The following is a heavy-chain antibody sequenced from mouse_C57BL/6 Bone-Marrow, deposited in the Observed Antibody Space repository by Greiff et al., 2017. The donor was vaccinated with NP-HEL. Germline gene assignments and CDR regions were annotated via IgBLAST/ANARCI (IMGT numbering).Heavy chain of an antibody. Sequence: EVKLVESGPELVKPGASVKIPCKASGYTFTDYNMDWVKQSHGKSLEWIGDINPNNGGTIYNQKFKGKATLTVDKSSSTAYMELRSLTSEDTAVYYCARRGLYYGSSYPWYFDVWGTGTTVTVSS. V-gene: IGHV1-18*01. J-gene: IGHJ1*03. CDR3: ARRGLYYGSSYPWYFDV. CDR2: INPNNGGT. CDR1: GYTFTDYN. D-gene: IGHD1-1*01.